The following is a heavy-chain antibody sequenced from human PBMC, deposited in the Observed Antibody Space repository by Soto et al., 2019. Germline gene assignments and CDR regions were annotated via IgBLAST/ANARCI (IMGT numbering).Heavy chain of an antibody. Sequence: SETLSLTCTVSGGSISSYYWSWIRQPPGKGLEWIGYIYYSGSTNYNPSLKSRVTISVDTSKNQFSLKLSSVTAADTAVYYCAREGSDYDFWSGYHNYGMDVWGQGTTVTVSS. V-gene: IGHV4-59*01. J-gene: IGHJ6*02. CDR1: GGSISSYY. CDR2: IYYSGST. D-gene: IGHD3-3*01. CDR3: AREGSDYDFWSGYHNYGMDV.